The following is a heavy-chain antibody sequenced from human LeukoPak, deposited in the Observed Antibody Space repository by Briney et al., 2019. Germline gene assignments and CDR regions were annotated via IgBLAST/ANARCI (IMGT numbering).Heavy chain of an antibody. CDR1: GYTFTGYY. J-gene: IGHJ4*02. Sequence: ASVKVSCKAYGYTFTGYYIHWVRQAPGQGLQWMGWINPNSGGTDYAQKFHGRVTMTRDTSISTAYMELSSLRSDDTAVYYCARDQDSSGWYRYFDYWGQGTLVTVSS. CDR3: ARDQDSSGWYRYFDY. V-gene: IGHV1-2*02. CDR2: INPNSGGT. D-gene: IGHD6-19*01.